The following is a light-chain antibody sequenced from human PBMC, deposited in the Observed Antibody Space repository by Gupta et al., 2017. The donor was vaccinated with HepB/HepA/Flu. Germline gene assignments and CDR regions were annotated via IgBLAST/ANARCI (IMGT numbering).Light chain of an antibody. Sequence: QSALIQPPSVSGSPGPSVTISCTGTSSDAGNNDYVSWYHQHPGTVPKPLVYNVQIQTSGVPDRFSGSKSGSTASMTISGIQAEGETAYYCSASHVVFGGGTRLTVL. J-gene: IGLJ2*01. CDR3: SASHVV. CDR1: SSDAGNNDY. V-gene: IGLV2-5*01. CDR2: NVQ.